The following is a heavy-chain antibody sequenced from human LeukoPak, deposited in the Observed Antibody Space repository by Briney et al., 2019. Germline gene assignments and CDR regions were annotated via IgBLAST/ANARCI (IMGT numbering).Heavy chain of an antibody. V-gene: IGHV4-34*01. J-gene: IGHJ4*02. CDR3: ASQGWELLGYFDY. D-gene: IGHD1-26*01. CDR1: GGSFSGYY. Sequence: SETLSLTCAVYGGSFSGYYWSWIRQPPGKGLEWIGEINHSGSTNYNPSLKSRVTISVDTSKNQFSLKLSSVTAADTAVYYCASQGWELLGYFDYWGQGTLVTVSS. CDR2: INHSGST.